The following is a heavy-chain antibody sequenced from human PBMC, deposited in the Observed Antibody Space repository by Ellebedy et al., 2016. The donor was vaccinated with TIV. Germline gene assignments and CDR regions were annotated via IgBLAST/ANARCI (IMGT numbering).Heavy chain of an antibody. CDR3: ARGGTVTAGTPVPEY. CDR2: LYYSGST. J-gene: IGHJ4*02. V-gene: IGHV4-59*08. Sequence: MPSETLSLTCTVSGGSISNYYWNWIRQPPGKGLEWIGNLYYSGSTNYDPSLKSRVTISVYVPKNQFSLKRNSVTAADTAVYYGARGGTVTAGTPVPEYWGQGTLVTVSS. CDR1: GGSISNYY. D-gene: IGHD5-18*01.